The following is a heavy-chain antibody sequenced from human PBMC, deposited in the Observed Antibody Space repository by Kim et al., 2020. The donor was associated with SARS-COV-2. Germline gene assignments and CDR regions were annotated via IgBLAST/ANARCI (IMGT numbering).Heavy chain of an antibody. CDR3: ARSGMVRGVHNNWFDT. J-gene: IGHJ5*02. V-gene: IGHV4-30-2*01. D-gene: IGHD3-10*01. CDR2: IYHSGST. Sequence: SETLSLTCAVSGGSISSGGYSWSWIRQPPGKGLEWIGYIYHSGSTYYNPSLKSRVTISVDRSKNQFSLKLSSVTAADTAVYYCARSGMVRGVHNNWFDTWGQGTLVTVSS. CDR1: GGSISSGGYS.